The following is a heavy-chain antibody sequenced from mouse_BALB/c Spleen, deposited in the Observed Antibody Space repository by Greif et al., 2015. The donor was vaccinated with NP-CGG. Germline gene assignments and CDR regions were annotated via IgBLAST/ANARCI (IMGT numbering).Heavy chain of an antibody. D-gene: IGHD1-1*01. Sequence: QVQLQHSGAELVRPGTSVKVSCKASGYAFTNYLIEWVKQRPGQGLEWIGVINPGSGGTNYNEKFKGKATLTADKSSSTAYMQLSSLTSDDSAVYFRARYYDSSYWYFDVWGAGTTVTVSS. CDR3: ARYYDSSYWYFDV. CDR1: GYAFTNYL. J-gene: IGHJ1*01. CDR2: INPGSGGT. V-gene: IGHV1-54*01.